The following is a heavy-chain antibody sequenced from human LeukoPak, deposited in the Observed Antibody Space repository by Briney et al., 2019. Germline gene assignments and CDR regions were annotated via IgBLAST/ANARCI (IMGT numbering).Heavy chain of an antibody. J-gene: IGHJ4*02. V-gene: IGHV4-38-2*02. CDR2: INHSGST. CDR3: ARLHVGYYYDLRDY. CDR1: GYSISSGYY. Sequence: PSETLSLTCTVSGYSISSGYYWSWIRQPPGKGLEWIGEINHSGSTNYNPSLKSRVTISVDTSKNQFSLKLSSVTAADTAVYYCARLHVGYYYDLRDYWGQGTLVTVSS. D-gene: IGHD3-22*01.